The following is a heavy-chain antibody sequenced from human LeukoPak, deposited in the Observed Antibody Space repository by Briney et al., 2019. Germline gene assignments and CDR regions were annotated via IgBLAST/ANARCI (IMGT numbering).Heavy chain of an antibody. Sequence: GGSLRLSCAASGFTFSDYYMSWIRQTPGGGLEWVSYISSNSGAIYYADSVKGRFTMSRDNAKNSLYLQMNSLRAEDTAVYYCARKHAERAHDYWGQRTLVTVSS. CDR3: ARKHAERAHDY. CDR1: GFTFSDYY. CDR2: ISSNSGAI. V-gene: IGHV3-11*01. J-gene: IGHJ4*02.